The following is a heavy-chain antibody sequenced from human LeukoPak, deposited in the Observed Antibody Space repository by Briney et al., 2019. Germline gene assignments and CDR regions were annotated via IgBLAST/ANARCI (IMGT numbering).Heavy chain of an antibody. J-gene: IGHJ6*02. CDR2: ISSSGSTI. CDR1: GFTFSSYE. D-gene: IGHD5-18*01. V-gene: IGHV3-48*03. Sequence: GGSLRLSCAASGFTFSSYEMSWVRQAPGKGLEWVSYISSSGSTIYYADSVKGRFTISRDNAKNSLYLQMNSLRAEDTAVYYCARQDTAMVLYYYGMDVWGQGTTVTVSS. CDR3: ARQDTAMVLYYYGMDV.